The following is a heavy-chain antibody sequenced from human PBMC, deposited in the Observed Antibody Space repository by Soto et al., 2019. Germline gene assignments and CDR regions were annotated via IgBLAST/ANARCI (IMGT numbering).Heavy chain of an antibody. CDR1: GVSISSGDDY. CDR3: ARRQWLRSFDC. J-gene: IGHJ4*02. Sequence: SETLSLTCIVSGVSISSGDDYWSWIRQPPGKGLEWIGSMDYSGSTYYNPSLKSRVTISVDTSKNQFSLKLSSLTAADTAVYYCARRQWLRSFDCWGQGTLVTVSS. V-gene: IGHV4-39*01. CDR2: MDYSGST. D-gene: IGHD5-12*01.